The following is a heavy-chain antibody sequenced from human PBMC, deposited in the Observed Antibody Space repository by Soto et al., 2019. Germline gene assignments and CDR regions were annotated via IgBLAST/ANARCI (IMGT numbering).Heavy chain of an antibody. CDR2: IRSKVDGGTT. J-gene: IGHJ4*02. CDR1: GFIFSNAW. D-gene: IGHD1-26*01. CDR3: ANTGPQWETGD. Sequence: EVQLVESGGGLVKPGGSLRLSCVASGFIFSNAWMSWVRQAPGKGLEWVGRIRSKVDGGTTDYAAPVKGRFTVSRDDSKNTVYLQMNSLKTEDTAVYYCANTGPQWETGDWGQGTLVTVSS. V-gene: IGHV3-15*01.